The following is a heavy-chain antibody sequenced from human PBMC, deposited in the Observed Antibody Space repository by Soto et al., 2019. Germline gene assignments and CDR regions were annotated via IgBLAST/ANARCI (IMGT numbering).Heavy chain of an antibody. Sequence: ASVKVSCKASASRFTGYTINWVRQAPGQGLEWMGWISTFNGNTKYAGNFEGRVTMTTNTSTTTAYMELTSLTFDDTAVYFCARGTVTSGRWFGPWGQGTLVTVSS. CDR2: ISTFNGNT. V-gene: IGHV1-18*04. CDR1: ASRFTGYT. J-gene: IGHJ5*02. CDR3: ARGTVTSGRWFGP. D-gene: IGHD4-17*01.